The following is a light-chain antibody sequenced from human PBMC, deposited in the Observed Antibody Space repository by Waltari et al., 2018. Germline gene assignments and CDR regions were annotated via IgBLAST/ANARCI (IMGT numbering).Light chain of an antibody. Sequence: QSVLAQPPSVSGAPGQRVTISCPGSSSNIGAGHDVHWYQQLPGTAPKPLIYGNNNRPSGVPDRFSGSKSGTSASLAITGLQAEDEASYYCQSYDTNLVVFGGGTKLTVL. CDR3: QSYDTNLVV. J-gene: IGLJ2*01. CDR2: GNN. CDR1: SSNIGAGHD. V-gene: IGLV1-40*01.